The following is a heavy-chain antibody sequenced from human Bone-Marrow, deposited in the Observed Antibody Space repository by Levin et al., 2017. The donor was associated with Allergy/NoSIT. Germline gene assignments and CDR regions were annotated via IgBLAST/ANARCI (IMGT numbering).Heavy chain of an antibody. D-gene: IGHD5-18*01. CDR3: VANVETAMFDY. V-gene: IGHV3-23*01. J-gene: IGHJ4*02. CDR2: LSESGDNT. CDR1: GFTFSSYA. Sequence: PGGSLRLSCAASGFTFSSYAMNWVRQAPGKGLEWVSALSESGDNTFYADSVKGRFTISRDNSRNTLYLQMNSLRAEDSAIYYCVANVETAMFDYWGQGTLVTVSS.